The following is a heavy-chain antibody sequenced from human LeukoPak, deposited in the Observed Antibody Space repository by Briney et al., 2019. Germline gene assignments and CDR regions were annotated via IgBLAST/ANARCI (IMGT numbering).Heavy chain of an antibody. V-gene: IGHV3-7*03. J-gene: IGHJ4*02. CDR1: GFTFSSYA. CDR2: IKQDGSEK. Sequence: GGSLRLSCAASGFTFSSYAMSWVRQAPGKGLEWVANIKQDGSEKYYVDSVKGRFTISRDNAKNSLYLQMNSLRAEDTAVYYCARNRRAPRPNDYWGQGTLVTVSS. D-gene: IGHD6-6*01. CDR3: ARNRRAPRPNDY.